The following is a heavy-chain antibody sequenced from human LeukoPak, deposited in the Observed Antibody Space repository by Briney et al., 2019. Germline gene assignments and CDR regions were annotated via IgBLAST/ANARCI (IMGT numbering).Heavy chain of an antibody. D-gene: IGHD6-19*01. CDR3: VRESRSDWYVGYFDY. CDR1: GFTVGSNY. CDR2: ITSSGATK. Sequence: GGSLRLSCAASGFTVGSNYMNWVRQAPGKGLEWISYITSSGATKYSADSVKGRFTISRDNAKNSLYLQMTSLRVEDTAFYYCVRESRSDWYVGYFDYWGRGTLVTVSS. V-gene: IGHV3-48*03. J-gene: IGHJ4*02.